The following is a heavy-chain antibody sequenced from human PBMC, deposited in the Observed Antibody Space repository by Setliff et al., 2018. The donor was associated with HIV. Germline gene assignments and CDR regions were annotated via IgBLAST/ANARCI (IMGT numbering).Heavy chain of an antibody. CDR2: IFYSGST. V-gene: IGHV4-59*01. Sequence: NPSETLSLTCTVSGGSISSYYWSWIRQPPGEGLEWIGYIFYSGSTNYNPSLKSRVTISLDTSKNQFSLKLTSVTAADTAVYYCASAGSGTRAPPRYWGQGTLVTVPS. CDR1: GGSISSYY. J-gene: IGHJ4*02. CDR3: ASAGSGTRAPPRY. D-gene: IGHD1-1*01.